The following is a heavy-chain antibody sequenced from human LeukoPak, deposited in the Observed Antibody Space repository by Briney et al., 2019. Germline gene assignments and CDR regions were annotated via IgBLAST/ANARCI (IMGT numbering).Heavy chain of an antibody. J-gene: IGHJ4*02. Sequence: GWSLRLSCAASGFSFSNAWMSWVRQAPGKGLEWVGRFKSKTDGGTIDYAAPVNGRFTISRDDSKNTLYLQMNSLETEDTAVYYCATSYYDSSGYRHWGQGTLVTVSS. CDR2: FKSKTDGGTI. CDR1: GFSFSNAW. V-gene: IGHV3-15*01. D-gene: IGHD3-22*01. CDR3: ATSYYDSSGYRH.